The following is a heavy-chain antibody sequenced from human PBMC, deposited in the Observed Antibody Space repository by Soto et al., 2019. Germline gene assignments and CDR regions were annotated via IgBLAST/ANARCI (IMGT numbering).Heavy chain of an antibody. CDR2: IYHSART. J-gene: IGHJ6*02. D-gene: IGHD3-10*01. Sequence: QVQLQESGPGLVKPSGTLSLNGAVSGGSISSSNWWSWVRQPPGKGLERIGAIYHSARTNYNPSRKNRVSRSVDQSENQFSLKLSSVQGAGTAVYYRARVRLLCFGAAEPVVDGWGQGTTVTVSS. CDR1: GGSISSSNW. V-gene: IGHV4-4*02. CDR3: ARVRLLCFGAAEPVVDG.